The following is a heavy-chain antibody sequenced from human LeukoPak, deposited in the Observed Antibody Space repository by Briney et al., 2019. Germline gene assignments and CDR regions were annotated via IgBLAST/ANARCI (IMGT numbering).Heavy chain of an antibody. D-gene: IGHD2-2*01. J-gene: IGHJ6*03. Sequence: SETLSLTCTVSGYSISSGYYWGWIRQPPGKGLEWIGSMYYSGNTYYNPSLKSRVTISVDTSKNQFSLKLSSVAAADTALYYCARDKGDCSSTSCYVAYYYYMDVWGKGTTVTVSS. CDR2: MYYSGNT. V-gene: IGHV4-38-2*02. CDR1: GYSISSGYY. CDR3: ARDKGDCSSTSCYVAYYYYMDV.